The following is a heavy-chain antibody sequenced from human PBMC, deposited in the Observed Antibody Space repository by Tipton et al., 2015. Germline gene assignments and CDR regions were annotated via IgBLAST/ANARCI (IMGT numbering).Heavy chain of an antibody. V-gene: IGHV3-23*04. Sequence: VQLVQSGGGLVRPGGSLRLSCAASGLTFSTYAVSWVRQGPGRGLEWVSVIRPSGAGTHYADSVMGRFTISRDNSKNTLYLQMNSLRVEDTAVYYCAIDSPGRYPFDFWGQGTLVTVSS. CDR1: GLTFSTYA. CDR3: AIDSPGRYPFDF. CDR2: IRPSGAGT. J-gene: IGHJ4*02. D-gene: IGHD3-10*01.